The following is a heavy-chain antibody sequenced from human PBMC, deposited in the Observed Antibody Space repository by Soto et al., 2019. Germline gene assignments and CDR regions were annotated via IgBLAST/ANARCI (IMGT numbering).Heavy chain of an antibody. Sequence: TLSLACTVSGGSVSSGGYYWSWSRQHPGKGLEWIGYIYYSGSTYYNPSLKSRVTIAVDTSKNQFSLKLSSVTAADTAVYYCARGQLRYFDWLYPVDAFDIWGQGTMVTVSS. CDR1: GGSVSSGGYY. D-gene: IGHD3-9*01. V-gene: IGHV4-31*03. CDR2: IYYSGST. CDR3: ARGQLRYFDWLYPVDAFDI. J-gene: IGHJ3*02.